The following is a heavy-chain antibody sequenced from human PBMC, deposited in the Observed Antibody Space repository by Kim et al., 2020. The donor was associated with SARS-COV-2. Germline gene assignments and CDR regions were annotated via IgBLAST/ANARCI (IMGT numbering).Heavy chain of an antibody. D-gene: IGHD3-16*01. CDR1: GFTFSSYW. CDR3: ARMGDLDPDYYYYGMDV. J-gene: IGHJ6*02. V-gene: IGHV3-7*01. CDR2: IKQDGSEK. Sequence: GGSLRLSCAASGFTFSSYWMSWVRQAPGKGLEWVANIKQDGSEKYYVDSVKGRFTISRDNAKNSLYLQMNSLRAEDTAVYYCARMGDLDPDYYYYGMDVWGQGTTVTVSS.